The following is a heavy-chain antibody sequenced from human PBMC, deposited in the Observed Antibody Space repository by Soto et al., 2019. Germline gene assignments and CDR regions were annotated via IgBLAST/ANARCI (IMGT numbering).Heavy chain of an antibody. D-gene: IGHD1-26*01. V-gene: IGHV3-21*01. CDR1: GFTFSSYS. CDR3: ASAQGLGNFDY. Sequence: GGSLRLSCAASGFTFSSYSMNWVRQAPGKGLEWVSSIRSSSSYIYYADSVKGRFTISRDNAKNSLYLQMNSLRAEDPAVYYCASAQGLGNFDYWGQGTLVTVSS. J-gene: IGHJ4*02. CDR2: IRSSSSYI.